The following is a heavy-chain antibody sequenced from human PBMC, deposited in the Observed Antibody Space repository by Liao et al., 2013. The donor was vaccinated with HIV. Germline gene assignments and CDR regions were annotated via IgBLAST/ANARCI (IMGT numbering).Heavy chain of an antibody. V-gene: IGHV4-61*10. Sequence: QVQLQESGPGLVKPSQTLSLKCTVSGGSISSGSYYWSWIRQPAGKGLEWIGYIFHTGHTNYSPSLEGRVSISVDTSEDQFSLRLRSMTAADTAVYFCASLPRGQ. CDR1: GGSISSGSYY. CDR2: IFHTGHT. J-gene: IGHJ5*02. CDR3: ASLP.